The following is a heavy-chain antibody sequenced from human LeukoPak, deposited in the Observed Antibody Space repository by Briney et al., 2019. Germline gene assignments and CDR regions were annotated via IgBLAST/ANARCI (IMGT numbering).Heavy chain of an antibody. D-gene: IGHD3-22*01. CDR1: GYSISSGYY. V-gene: IGHV4-38-2*02. CDR3: ARDPDYYDPGY. J-gene: IGHJ4*02. CDR2: IYHSGST. Sequence: SQTLSLTCTVSGYSISSGYYWAWIRQPPGKGLEWIGSIYHSGSTYYNPSLKSRVTISIDTSKSQFSLNLSSVTAADTAVYFCARDPDYYDPGYWGQGTLVTVSS.